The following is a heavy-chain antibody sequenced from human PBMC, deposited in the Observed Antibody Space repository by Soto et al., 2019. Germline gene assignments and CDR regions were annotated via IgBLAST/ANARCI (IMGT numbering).Heavy chain of an antibody. Sequence: GESLKISCKGSGYSFTSYWIGWVRQMPGKGLEWMGIIYPGDSDTRYSPSFQGQVTISADKSISTAYLQWSSLKASETAMYYCERQGSNGAYYYYGMDVWGQGTTVTVSS. CDR3: ERQGSNGAYYYYGMDV. CDR1: GYSFTSYW. CDR2: IYPGDSDT. J-gene: IGHJ6*02. V-gene: IGHV5-51*01. D-gene: IGHD2-8*01.